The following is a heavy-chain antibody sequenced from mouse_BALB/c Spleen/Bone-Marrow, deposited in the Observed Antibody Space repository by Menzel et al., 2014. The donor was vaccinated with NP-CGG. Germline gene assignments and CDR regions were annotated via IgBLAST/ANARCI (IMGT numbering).Heavy chain of an antibody. CDR1: GYNFTGNY. J-gene: IGHJ3*01. CDR2: IDPTNGST. CDR3: TRSHRNWFDY. V-gene: IGHV1-55*01. Sequence: VQLVESGAELVKPGASVKLSCKASGYNFTGNYMYWVKQRPGQGLEGIGEIDPTNGSTKFDEEFKSKATLTADTSSSTAYLHISRITSEASAFYYCTRSHRNWFDYWGQGTLVTVSA.